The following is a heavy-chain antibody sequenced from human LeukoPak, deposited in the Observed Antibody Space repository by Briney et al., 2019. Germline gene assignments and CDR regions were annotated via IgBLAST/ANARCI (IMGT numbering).Heavy chain of an antibody. J-gene: IGHJ4*02. CDR1: GFTVSKSW. Sequence: GGSLRLSCAASGFTVSKSWMSWVRQAPGKGLVWVSRINSDMSSTNYADSVKGRFTISRDNAKNTLYPQMNSLRAEDTAVYYCARDIAVSGNYFDYWGQGTLVTVSS. V-gene: IGHV3-74*01. CDR3: ARDIAVSGNYFDY. D-gene: IGHD6-19*01. CDR2: INSDMSST.